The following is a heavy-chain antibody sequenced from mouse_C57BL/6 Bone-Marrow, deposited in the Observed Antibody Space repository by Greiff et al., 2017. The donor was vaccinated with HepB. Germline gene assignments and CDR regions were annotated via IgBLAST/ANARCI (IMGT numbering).Heavy chain of an antibody. CDR3: TRISNWDYFDD. V-gene: IGHV1-15*01. J-gene: IGHJ2*01. D-gene: IGHD4-1*02. Sequence: QVQLQQSGAELVRPGASVTLSCKASGYTFTDYEMHWVKQTPVHGLEWIGAIDPETGGTAYNQKFKGKATLTADKSSSTAYMELRSLTSEDSAVYYCTRISNWDYFDDWGTGTTLTVSS. CDR1: GYTFTDYE. CDR2: IDPETGGT.